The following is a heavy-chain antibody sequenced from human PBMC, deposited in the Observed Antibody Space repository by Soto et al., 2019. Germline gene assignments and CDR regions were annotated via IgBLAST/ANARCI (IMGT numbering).Heavy chain of an antibody. CDR1: GGSISSGDYY. CDR3: ARVGSGYDPTYYFDY. V-gene: IGHV4-30-4*01. CDR2: IYYSGST. Sequence: QVQLQESGPGLVKPSQTLSLTCTVSGGSISSGDYYWSWIRQPPGKGLEWIGYIYYSGSTYYNPSLKSRVTISVDTSKNQCSLKLSSVTAADTAVYYCARVGSGYDPTYYFDYWGQGTLVTVSS. J-gene: IGHJ4*02. D-gene: IGHD5-12*01.